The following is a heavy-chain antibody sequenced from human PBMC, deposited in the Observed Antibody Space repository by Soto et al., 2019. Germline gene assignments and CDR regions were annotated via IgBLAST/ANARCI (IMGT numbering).Heavy chain of an antibody. CDR2: IYYSGST. Sequence: SETLSLTCTVSGGSISSYYWSWIRQPPGKGLEWIGYIYYSGSTNYNPSLKSRVTISVDTSKNQFSLKLSSVTAADTAVYYCARQVTSGTSSYYFDYWGQGTLVTVSS. CDR3: ARQVTSGTSSYYFDY. CDR1: GGSISSYY. D-gene: IGHD1-7*01. J-gene: IGHJ4*02. V-gene: IGHV4-59*01.